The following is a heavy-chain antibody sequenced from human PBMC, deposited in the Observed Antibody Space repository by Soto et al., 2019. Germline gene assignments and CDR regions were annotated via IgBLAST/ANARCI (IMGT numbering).Heavy chain of an antibody. Sequence: PSETLSLTCTVSGGSISSGDYYWSWIRQPPGKGLEWIGYIYYSGSTYYNPSLKSRVTISVDTSKNQFSLKLSSVTAADTAVYYCARVLVEVSAGYGDYSWVVDYWGQGTLVTVSS. J-gene: IGHJ4*02. V-gene: IGHV4-30-4*01. CDR1: GGSISSGDYY. CDR2: IYYSGST. CDR3: ARVLVEVSAGYGDYSWVVDY. D-gene: IGHD4-17*01.